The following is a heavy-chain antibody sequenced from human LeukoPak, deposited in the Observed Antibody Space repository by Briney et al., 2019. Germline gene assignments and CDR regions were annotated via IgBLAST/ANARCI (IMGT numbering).Heavy chain of an antibody. Sequence: PGGSLRLSCAASGFTFSDSHMSWIRQAPGKGLEWVSYISSSGRTTYYADSVKGRVAISRDNAKNSLYLQMNSLRAEDTAMYYCARDRPGTVTTFGYWGQGTLVTVSS. J-gene: IGHJ4*02. CDR3: ARDRPGTVTTFGY. D-gene: IGHD4-17*01. CDR2: ISSSGRTT. V-gene: IGHV3-11*04. CDR1: GFTFSDSH.